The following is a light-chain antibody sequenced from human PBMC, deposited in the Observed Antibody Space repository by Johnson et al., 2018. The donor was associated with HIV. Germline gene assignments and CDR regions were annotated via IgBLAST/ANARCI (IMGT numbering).Light chain of an antibody. CDR1: TSKIENNY. CDR2: ENN. CDR3: GTWDSSLSAVP. V-gene: IGLV1-51*02. Sequence: QSVLTQPPSVSEAPGQKVTISCSGNTSKIENNYVSWYQQLPGTAPKLLIYENNKRPSGIPDRFSGSKSGTSATLGISGLQTGDEADYYCGTWDSSLSAVPFGTGTKVTVL. J-gene: IGLJ1*01.